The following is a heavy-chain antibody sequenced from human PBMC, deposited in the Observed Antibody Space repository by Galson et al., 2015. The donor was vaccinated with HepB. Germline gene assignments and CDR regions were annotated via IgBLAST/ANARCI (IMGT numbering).Heavy chain of an antibody. D-gene: IGHD3-16*02. CDR3: AKDLRLGELSLSLNAFDI. CDR1: GLTFSSYG. V-gene: IGHV3-30*18. CDR2: ISYDGSNK. Sequence: SLRLSCAASGLTFSSYGMHWVRQAPGKGLEWVAVISYDGSNKYYADSVKGRFTISRDNSKNTLYLQMNSLRAEDTAVYYCAKDLRLGELSLSLNAFDIWGQGTMVTVSS. J-gene: IGHJ3*02.